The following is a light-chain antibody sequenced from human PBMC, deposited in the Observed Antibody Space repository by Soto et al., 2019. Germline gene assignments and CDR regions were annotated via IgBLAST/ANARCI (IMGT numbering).Light chain of an antibody. CDR2: DVS. V-gene: IGLV2-8*01. CDR1: SSDVGGYNY. CDR3: SSYAGAHIV. J-gene: IGLJ1*01. Sequence: QSALTQPPSAYGSPGQSVTISCTGTSSDVGGYNYVSWYQQHPGKAPKLMIYDVSQRPSGVPDRFSGSKSGNTASLTVSGLQAEDEADYYCSSYAGAHIVFGTGTKVTVL.